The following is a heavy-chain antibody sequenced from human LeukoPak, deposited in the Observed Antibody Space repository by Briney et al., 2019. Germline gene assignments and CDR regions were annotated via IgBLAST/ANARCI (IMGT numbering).Heavy chain of an antibody. Sequence: GGSLRLSSAASGFIVNTNYMTWVRQAPGRGLEWVSFIYADGNTYYADSVKGRFTISRDISKNAVYLQMNSLRAEDTAVYYCARDSSGDANFDSWGQGTLVTVSS. J-gene: IGHJ4*02. CDR2: IYADGNT. CDR1: GFIVNTNY. D-gene: IGHD4-17*01. CDR3: ARDSSGDANFDS. V-gene: IGHV3-53*01.